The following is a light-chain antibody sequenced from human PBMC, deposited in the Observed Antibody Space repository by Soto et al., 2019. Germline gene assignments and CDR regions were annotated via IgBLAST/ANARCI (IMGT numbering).Light chain of an antibody. Sequence: EIVLTQSPATLSLSPGERATLSCRTSQTIRGLLNLYQQRPGQAPRLLIYDTSNRATDIPARFSGSGSGTDFILTISMLDPEDFGGYFCHQRHNWPITFGQGTRLDIK. CDR1: QTIRGL. V-gene: IGKV3-11*01. J-gene: IGKJ5*01. CDR3: HQRHNWPIT. CDR2: DTS.